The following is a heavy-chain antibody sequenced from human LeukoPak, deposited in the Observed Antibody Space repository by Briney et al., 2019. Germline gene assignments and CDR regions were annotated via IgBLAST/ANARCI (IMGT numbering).Heavy chain of an antibody. D-gene: IGHD1-26*01. Sequence: GASVKVSCKASGYTFSGYYMHWVRQAPGQGLEWMGRINPNSGGTNYAQKFQGRVTMTRDTSISTAYMELSRLRSDDTAVYYCARENIVGETDWFDPWGQGTLVTVSS. CDR2: INPNSGGT. J-gene: IGHJ5*02. CDR3: ARENIVGETDWFDP. CDR1: GYTFSGYY. V-gene: IGHV1-2*06.